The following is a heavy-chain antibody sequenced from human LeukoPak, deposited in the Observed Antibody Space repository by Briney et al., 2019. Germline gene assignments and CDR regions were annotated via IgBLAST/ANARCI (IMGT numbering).Heavy chain of an antibody. CDR3: ARGGGDWSFDY. Sequence: ASVKVSCKASGYTFADYYMRWVRQAPGQGLEWMGRINPNSGGTNSAQKFQGRIAMTRDTSISTAYMELSRLRSDDTAVYYCARGGGDWSFDYWGQGTLVTVSS. J-gene: IGHJ4*02. CDR1: GYTFADYY. CDR2: INPNSGGT. V-gene: IGHV1-2*06. D-gene: IGHD2-21*02.